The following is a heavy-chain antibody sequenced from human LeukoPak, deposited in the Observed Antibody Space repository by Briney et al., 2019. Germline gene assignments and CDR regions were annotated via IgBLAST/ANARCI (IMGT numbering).Heavy chain of an antibody. CDR3: AREGAGPGIDP. CDR2: ISYNGIT. J-gene: IGHJ5*02. V-gene: IGHV4-38-2*02. CDR1: AYSIISGFS. D-gene: IGHD3-16*01. Sequence: SETLSLTCAVSAYSIISGFSWGWFRQPPGKVLEWLGAISYNGITDYNPSLKSRVTISLYTSKNQFSLRLTSVTAPDTALYYCAREGAGPGIDPWGQGTLVTVSS.